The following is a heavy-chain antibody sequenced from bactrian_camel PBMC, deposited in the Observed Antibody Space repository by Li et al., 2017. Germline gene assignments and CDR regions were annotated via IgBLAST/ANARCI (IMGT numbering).Heavy chain of an antibody. J-gene: IGHJ4*01. Sequence: HVQLVESGGGSVQSGGSLRLSCSASADALMYMAWFRQTPGQKREAVAAITTGGSSTMYHDSVKGRFTISRESGKNTVSLQMNTLKPEDTAMYYCATDDRNIGRDRVLVAQHYRYWGQGTQVTVS. CDR3: ATDDRNIGRDRVLVAQHYRY. CDR1: ADALMY. D-gene: IGHD5*01. CDR2: ITTGGSST. V-gene: IGHV3S53*01.